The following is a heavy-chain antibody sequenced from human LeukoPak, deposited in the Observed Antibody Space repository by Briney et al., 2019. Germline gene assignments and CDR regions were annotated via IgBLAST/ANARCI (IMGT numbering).Heavy chain of an antibody. Sequence: GGSLRLSCAASGFTFSSYAMSWVRQAPGKGLEWVSAISGSGGSTYYADSVKGRFTISRDNSKNTLYLQMNSLRAEDTAVYYCAKEALGYSSSSPPFDYWGQGTLVTVSS. D-gene: IGHD6-13*01. V-gene: IGHV3-23*01. J-gene: IGHJ4*02. CDR3: AKEALGYSSSSPPFDY. CDR1: GFTFSSYA. CDR2: ISGSGGST.